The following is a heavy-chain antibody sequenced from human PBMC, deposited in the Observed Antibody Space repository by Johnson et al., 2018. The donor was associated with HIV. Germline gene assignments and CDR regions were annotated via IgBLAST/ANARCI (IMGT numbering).Heavy chain of an antibody. V-gene: IGHV3-7*01. D-gene: IGHD1/OR15-1a*01. Sequence: VQLVESGGGLVQPGGSLRLSCAASGFTFSSYWMSWVRQAPGKGLEWVANIKQDGSEKYYVDSVKGWFTISRDNAKNSLYLQISSLRAEDTAVYFCVRDFRSVGTTDASDIWGQGTMITVSS. CDR2: IKQDGSEK. CDR3: VRDFRSVGTTDASDI. J-gene: IGHJ3*02. CDR1: GFTFSSYW.